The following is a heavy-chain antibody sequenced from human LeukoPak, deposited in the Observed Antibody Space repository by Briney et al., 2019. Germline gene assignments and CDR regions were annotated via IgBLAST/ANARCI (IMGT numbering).Heavy chain of an antibody. CDR2: IIPILGIA. V-gene: IGHV1-69*04. J-gene: IGHJ3*02. CDR1: GGTFSSYA. CDR3: ARFPYYYDSSGQGGAFDI. Sequence: GASVKVSCKASGGTFSSYAISWVRQAPGQGLEWMGRIIPILGIANYAQKFQGRVTITADKSTSTAYMELSSLRSEDTAVYYCARFPYYYDSSGQGGAFDIWGQGTMVTVSS. D-gene: IGHD3-22*01.